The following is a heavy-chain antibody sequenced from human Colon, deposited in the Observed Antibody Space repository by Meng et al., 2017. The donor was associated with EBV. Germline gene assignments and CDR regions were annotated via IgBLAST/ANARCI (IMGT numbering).Heavy chain of an antibody. CDR1: GGSVSGYD. CDR3: ARRTTVNLRSFDS. Sequence: QVHIPQWGEGLVKPSDTLNLTCAVSGGSVSGYDWSWLRQAPGKGLEWIGEINHSGSTKFNPSLESRVSISVDTSENQVSLKLTSVTAADTAVYYCARRTTVNLRSFDSWGQGTLVTVSS. CDR2: INHSGST. V-gene: IGHV4-34*01. D-gene: IGHD4-17*01. J-gene: IGHJ4*02.